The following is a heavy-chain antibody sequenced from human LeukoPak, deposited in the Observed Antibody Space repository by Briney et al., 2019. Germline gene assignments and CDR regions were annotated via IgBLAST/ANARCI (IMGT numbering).Heavy chain of an antibody. CDR1: VYTFSSYS. V-gene: IGHV3-23*01. J-gene: IGHJ4*02. CDR3: AKKAQYNGNYPLDY. Sequence: GGSLRLSCAASVYTFSSYSMSWVRQAPWKGLEWLLGTSDRGDYTYYADSVKGRFTISRDNSKNTLYLQMNSLRAEDTALYFCAKKAQYNGNYPLDYWGQGTLVTVSS. D-gene: IGHD1-26*01. CDR2: TSDRGDYT.